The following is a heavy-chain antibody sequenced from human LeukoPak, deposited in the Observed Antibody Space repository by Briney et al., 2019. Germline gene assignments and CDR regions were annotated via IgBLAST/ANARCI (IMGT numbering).Heavy chain of an antibody. CDR1: GGTFSSYA. Sequence: ASVKVSCKASGGTFSSYAISWVQQAPGKGLEWMGRVDPEDGETIYAEKFQGRVTITADTSTDTAYMELSSLRSEDTAVYYCATASPYGGSYHRYWGQGTPVTVSS. CDR2: VDPEDGET. D-gene: IGHD1-26*01. V-gene: IGHV1-69-2*01. CDR3: ATASPYGGSYHRY. J-gene: IGHJ4*02.